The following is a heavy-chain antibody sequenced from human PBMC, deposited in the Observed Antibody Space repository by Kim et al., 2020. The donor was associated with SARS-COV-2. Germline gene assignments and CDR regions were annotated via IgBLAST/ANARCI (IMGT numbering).Heavy chain of an antibody. CDR3: ARRGQVRN. CDR2: ISSSGSTI. CDR1: GFTFSIYE. Sequence: GGSLRLSCAASGFTFSIYEMNRVRQAPGKGMERVSYISSSGSTIYKADSVNGRVTISRDNAKDSLYLHMHSLRAEDTAVYYCARRGQVRNWGEGTLVTVS. V-gene: IGHV3-48*03. J-gene: IGHJ1*01. D-gene: IGHD3-10*01.